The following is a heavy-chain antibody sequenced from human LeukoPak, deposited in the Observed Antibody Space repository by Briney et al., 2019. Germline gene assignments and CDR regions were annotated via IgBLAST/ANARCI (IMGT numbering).Heavy chain of an antibody. CDR3: AKDFGRNLGGPGY. D-gene: IGHD1-14*01. CDR2: ISDNGGRT. V-gene: IGHV3-23*01. J-gene: IGHJ4*02. Sequence: PGGSLRLSCAASGFTFSTYTMAWVRQAPGGGLGWVSGISDNGGRTYYADSVKGRFAISRDDSKSTLYLQMNSLRGEDTAVYYCAKDFGRNLGGPGYWGRGTLVIVSS. CDR1: GFTFSTYT.